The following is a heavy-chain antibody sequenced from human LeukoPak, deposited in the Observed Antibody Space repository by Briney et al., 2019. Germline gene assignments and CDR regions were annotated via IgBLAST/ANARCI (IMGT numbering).Heavy chain of an antibody. J-gene: IGHJ4*02. D-gene: IGHD6-19*01. CDR2: ISTSGST. V-gene: IGHV4-4*07. CDR1: GGSISSYY. CDR3: ARDDSGPEYSNGWFVQY. Sequence: SETLSLTCTVSGGSISSYYWNWVRQPAGKGLEWIGRISTSGSTNYNPSLKSRVTMSVDTSKNQFSLRLSSVTAADMAVFYCARDDSGPEYSNGWFVQYWGQGILVIVSS.